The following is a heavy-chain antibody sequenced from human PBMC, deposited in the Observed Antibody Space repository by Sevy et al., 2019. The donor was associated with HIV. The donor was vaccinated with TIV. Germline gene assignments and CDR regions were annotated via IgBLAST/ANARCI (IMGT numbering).Heavy chain of an antibody. CDR3: ARDRGGDYVTQLDP. D-gene: IGHD4-17*01. J-gene: IGHJ5*02. CDR2: IYHSGNT. Sequence: SETLSLTCTVSGDSISGGYYWGWIRQSPGKGLEWIGSIYHSGNTYYNPSLKSRVTISVDKSKNQFSRKLSSVTAADTAVYYCARDRGGDYVTQLDPWGQGTLVTVSS. CDR1: GDSISGGYY. V-gene: IGHV4-38-2*02.